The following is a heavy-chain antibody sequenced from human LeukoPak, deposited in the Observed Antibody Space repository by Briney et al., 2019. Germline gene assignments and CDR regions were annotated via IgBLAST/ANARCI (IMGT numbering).Heavy chain of an antibody. J-gene: IGHJ6*03. CDR2: MNTNTGNP. Sequence: ASVKVSCKASGYTFSIYDMNWVRQAPGQGLEWMGWMNTNTGNPTYAQGFTGQFVFSLETSVSTAYLQISSLKAEDTAVYYCARGRGSSARLGYSYFYIDVWGKGTTVTVSS. CDR1: GYTFSIYD. CDR3: ARGRGSSARLGYSYFYIDV. D-gene: IGHD1-26*01. V-gene: IGHV7-4-1*02.